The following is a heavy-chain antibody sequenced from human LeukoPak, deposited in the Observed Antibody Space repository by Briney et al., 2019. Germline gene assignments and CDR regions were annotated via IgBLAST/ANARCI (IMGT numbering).Heavy chain of an antibody. CDR3: ARDLAAGGTYPHY. CDR2: IYSDGST. CDR1: GFTVSSNY. J-gene: IGHJ4*02. Sequence: GGSLRLSCAASGFTVSSNYMSWVRQAPGKGPEWVSVIYSDGSTYYADSVKGRFTISRDTSKNTLYLQMNSLRTEDTAVYYRARDLAAGGTYPHYWGQGTLVSASS. D-gene: IGHD6-13*01. V-gene: IGHV3-53*01.